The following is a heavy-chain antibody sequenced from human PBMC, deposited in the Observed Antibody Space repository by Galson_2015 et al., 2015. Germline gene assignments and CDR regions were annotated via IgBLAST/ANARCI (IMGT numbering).Heavy chain of an antibody. CDR1: GYTFTSYA. V-gene: IGHV1-3*01. CDR3: ARDLKASGWFDP. J-gene: IGHJ5*02. D-gene: IGHD3-10*01. Sequence: SVKVSCKASGYTFTSYAMHWVRQAPGQRLEWMGWINAGNGNTKYSQKFQGRVTIARDTSASTAYMELSSLRSEDTAVYYCARDLKASGWFDPWGQGTLVTVSS. CDR2: INAGNGNT.